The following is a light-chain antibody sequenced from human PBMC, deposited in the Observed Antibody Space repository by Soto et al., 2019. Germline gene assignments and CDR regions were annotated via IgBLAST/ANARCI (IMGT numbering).Light chain of an antibody. CDR2: GNN. Sequence: QSVVTQSPSASGTPGQRVTISCSGSSSNIGNNYVSWYQQLPGTAPKLLIYGNNQRPSGVPDRFSGSKSDTSASLAISGLLSEDESDYYCAAWDDSLKGWVFGGGTKLTVL. CDR3: AAWDDSLKGWV. V-gene: IGLV1-47*01. J-gene: IGLJ3*02. CDR1: SSNIGNNY.